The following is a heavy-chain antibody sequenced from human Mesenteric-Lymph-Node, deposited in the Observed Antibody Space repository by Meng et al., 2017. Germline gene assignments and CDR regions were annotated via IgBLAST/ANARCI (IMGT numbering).Heavy chain of an antibody. CDR3: ARWGDIVVVTAIHPSRDWYFDL. V-gene: IGHV1-18*01. CDR1: GYTFTSYG. CDR2: ISAYNGNT. J-gene: IGHJ2*01. Sequence: ASVKVSCKASGYTFTSYGISWVRQAPGQGLEWMGWISAYNGNTNYAQKLQGRVTMTTDTSTSTAYMELRSLRSDDTAVYYCARWGDIVVVTAIHPSRDWYFDLWGRGTLVTVSS. D-gene: IGHD2-21*02.